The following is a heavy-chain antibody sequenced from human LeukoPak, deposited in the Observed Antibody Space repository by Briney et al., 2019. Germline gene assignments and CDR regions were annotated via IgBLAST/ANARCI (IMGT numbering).Heavy chain of an antibody. CDR2: SYYSGST. Sequence: SETLSLTCNVSGGSITSHSWNWIRQSPGKGLEWIGYSYYSGSTNYNPSLKSRVTISVDTSKNQFSLKLSSVTAADTAVYYCARDWVGAFDIWGQGTMVTVSS. D-gene: IGHD2-15*01. V-gene: IGHV4-59*11. J-gene: IGHJ3*02. CDR3: ARDWVGAFDI. CDR1: GGSITSHS.